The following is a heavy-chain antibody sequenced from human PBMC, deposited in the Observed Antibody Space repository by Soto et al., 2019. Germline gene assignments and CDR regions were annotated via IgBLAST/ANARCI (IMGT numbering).Heavy chain of an antibody. CDR2: ISADGSDK. D-gene: IGHD3-3*01. CDR1: EFTFSNFG. CDR3: VKGSDVARQELDY. J-gene: IGHJ4*02. Sequence: QVQLVESGGGVVQPGRSLRLSCAASEFTFSNFGMHWVRQAPGKGLEWVAAISADGSDKYFSGSVKGRFTISRDNSKNTLFLQMISLRVEDTAVYYCVKGSDVARQELDYWGQGTLVTVSS. V-gene: IGHV3-30*18.